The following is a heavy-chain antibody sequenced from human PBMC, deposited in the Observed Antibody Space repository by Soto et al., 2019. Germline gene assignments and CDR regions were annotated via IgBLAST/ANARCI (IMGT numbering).Heavy chain of an antibody. CDR1: GFTLSSYW. Sequence: VGSLRLSCAASGFTLSSYWMSWVRQAPGKGLEWVANIKQDGSEKYYVDSVKGRFTISRDNAKNSLYLQMNSLRAEDTAVYYCARVGRDYGMDVWGQGTTVTV. D-gene: IGHD1-26*01. CDR2: IKQDGSEK. J-gene: IGHJ6*02. CDR3: ARVGRDYGMDV. V-gene: IGHV3-7*03.